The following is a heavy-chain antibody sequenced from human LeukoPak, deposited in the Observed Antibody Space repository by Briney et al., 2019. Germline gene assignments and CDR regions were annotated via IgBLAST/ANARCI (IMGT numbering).Heavy chain of an antibody. Sequence: SQTLSLTCAISGDSVSSNRAVWNWIRQSPSRGLEWLGRTYYRSRWSNDYAVFVKSRITINPDTSKNQFSLQLNSVTPDDTAVYYCARGQAPYSGSYAHFDYWGQGTLVTVSS. V-gene: IGHV6-1*01. D-gene: IGHD1-26*01. CDR1: GDSVSSNRAV. J-gene: IGHJ4*02. CDR3: ARGQAPYSGSYAHFDY. CDR2: TYYRSRWSN.